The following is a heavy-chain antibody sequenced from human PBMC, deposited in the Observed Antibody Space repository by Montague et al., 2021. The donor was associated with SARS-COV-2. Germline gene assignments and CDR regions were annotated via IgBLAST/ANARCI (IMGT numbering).Heavy chain of an antibody. Sequence: PALVKPTQTLTLTCTCSGFSVSTSGLCVSWIRQPPGKALEWPALIDWDDDTYYSTSLKTRLTISKDTSKNQVVLTMTNMDPVDTGTYYCARIPEYSSGGGPDWYFDLWGRGTLVTVSS. CDR3: ARIPEYSSGGGPDWYFDL. J-gene: IGHJ2*01. CDR1: GFSVSTSGLC. D-gene: IGHD6-19*01. CDR2: IDWDDDT. V-gene: IGHV2-70*01.